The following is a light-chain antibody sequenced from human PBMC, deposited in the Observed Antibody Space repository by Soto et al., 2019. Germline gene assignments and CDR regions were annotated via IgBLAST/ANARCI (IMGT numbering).Light chain of an antibody. V-gene: IGLV2-14*01. Sequence: QSALTQPASVSGSPGQSITISCTGTSSDVGGHNYVSWYQHHPGKAPKLMIYDVTNRPSGVSNRFSGSKSGNTASLTISDLQAEDEADYYCSSYTTSSTLVFGTGTKLTVL. J-gene: IGLJ1*01. CDR3: SSYTTSSTLV. CDR1: SSDVGGHNY. CDR2: DVT.